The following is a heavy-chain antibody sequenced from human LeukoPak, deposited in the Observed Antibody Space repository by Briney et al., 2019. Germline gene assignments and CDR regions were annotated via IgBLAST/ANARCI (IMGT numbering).Heavy chain of an antibody. Sequence: GGSLRLSCAASEFTFSSYNMNWVRQAPGKGLEWVAIIKQDGSEKYSVDSVKGRFIISRDNAKNSLYLQMNRLRVEDTALYYCARDSLEYTTSSAAYWGQGALVTVSS. CDR1: EFTFSSYN. J-gene: IGHJ4*02. CDR3: ARDSLEYTTSSAAY. V-gene: IGHV3-7*01. D-gene: IGHD6-13*01. CDR2: IKQDGSEK.